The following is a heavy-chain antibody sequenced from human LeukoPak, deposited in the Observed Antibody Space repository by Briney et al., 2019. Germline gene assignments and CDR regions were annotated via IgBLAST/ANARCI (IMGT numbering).Heavy chain of an antibody. CDR2: IWYDGSHE. CDR3: ARGLGVVGDKKGPAIDF. Sequence: PGRSLRLSCTASGFTFSRYGMHWVRQAPGKGLEWVAVIWYDGSHETYADSVKDRFIISRDNSKSTLFLQMNSLTAEDSALYYCARGLGVVGDKKGPAIDFWGQGTMVTVSS. CDR1: GFTFSRYG. D-gene: IGHD2-21*01. V-gene: IGHV3-33*01. J-gene: IGHJ3*01.